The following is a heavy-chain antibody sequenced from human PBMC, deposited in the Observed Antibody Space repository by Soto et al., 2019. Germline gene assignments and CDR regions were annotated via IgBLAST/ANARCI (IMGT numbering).Heavy chain of an antibody. CDR2: IYYSGST. V-gene: IGHV4-59*01. CDR1: GGSISGSY. CDR3: ARDSRSTVTMFDY. J-gene: IGHJ4*02. Sequence: QVQLQESGPGLVKPSETLSLTCTVSGGSISGSYWSWIRQPPGKGLEWIGYIYYSGSTNYNPSLKRRVTISVDTSKDQSSLKLSSVTAADTAVYYCARDSRSTVTMFDYWGQGTLVTVSS. D-gene: IGHD4-17*01.